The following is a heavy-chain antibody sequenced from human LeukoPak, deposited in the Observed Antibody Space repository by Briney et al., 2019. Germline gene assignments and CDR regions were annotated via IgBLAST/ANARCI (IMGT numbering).Heavy chain of an antibody. D-gene: IGHD4-23*01. CDR1: GFTFSSYA. J-gene: IGHJ4*02. Sequence: GRSLRLSCAASGFTFSSYAMHWVRQAPGKGLEWVAVISYDGSNKYYADSVKGRFTISRDNSKNTLYLQMNSLRAEDTAVYYCARAPRRWLDYWGLGTLVTVSS. V-gene: IGHV3-30*04. CDR3: ARAPRRWLDY. CDR2: ISYDGSNK.